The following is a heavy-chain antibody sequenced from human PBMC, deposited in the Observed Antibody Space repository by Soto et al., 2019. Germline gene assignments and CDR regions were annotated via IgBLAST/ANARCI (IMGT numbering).Heavy chain of an antibody. CDR2: IYYSGST. CDR3: ARDSLDGWDFDY. Sequence: SETLSLTCTVSGGSISSFYYYWSWIRQPPGKGLEWIGYIYYSGSTYYNPSLKSRVTISVDTSKNQFSLKLSSVTAADTAVYYCARDSLDGWDFDYWGQGTLVTVSS. D-gene: IGHD2-2*03. CDR1: GGSISSFYYY. J-gene: IGHJ4*02. V-gene: IGHV4-30-4*01.